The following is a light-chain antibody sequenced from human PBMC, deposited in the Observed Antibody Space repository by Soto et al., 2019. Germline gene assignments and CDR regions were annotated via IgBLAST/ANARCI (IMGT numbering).Light chain of an antibody. CDR1: SSNIGGNY. CDR2: RNN. Sequence: QSVLTQPPSASGTPGQRVTISCSGSSSNIGGNYVYWYQQLPGTAPKVLIYRNNQRPSGVPDRFSGSKSGTSASLAISGLRSEDEADYHCAAWDDSLSGWVFGGGTKLTV. J-gene: IGLJ3*02. V-gene: IGLV1-47*01. CDR3: AAWDDSLSGWV.